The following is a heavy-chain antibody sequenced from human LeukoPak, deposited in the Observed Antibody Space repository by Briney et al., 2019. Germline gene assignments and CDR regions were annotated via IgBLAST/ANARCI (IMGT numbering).Heavy chain of an antibody. V-gene: IGHV4-4*07. J-gene: IGHJ4*02. Sequence: ASETLSLTCTVSGGSISSYYWSWIRQPAGKGLESIGHISTSGSTNYNPSFKSRVTISVDTSKNQFSLNVNSMAAADTGVYYCTRSFPGIVGAADFWGQGTLVTVSS. D-gene: IGHD1-26*01. CDR1: GGSISSYY. CDR3: TRSFPGIVGAADF. CDR2: ISTSGST.